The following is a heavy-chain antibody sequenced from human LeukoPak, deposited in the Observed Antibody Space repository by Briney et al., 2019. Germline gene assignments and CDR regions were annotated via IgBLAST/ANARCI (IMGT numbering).Heavy chain of an antibody. CDR1: GFTFSSYG. CDR3: AKDRTPLLYGGNPGLDY. V-gene: IGHV3-30*18. J-gene: IGHJ4*02. Sequence: GGSLRLSCAASGFTFSSYGMHWVRQAPGKGLEWVAVISYDGSNKYYADSVKGRFTISRDNSKNTLYLQMNSLRAEDTAVYYCAKDRTPLLYGGNPGLDYWGQGTLVTVSS. D-gene: IGHD4-23*01. CDR2: ISYDGSNK.